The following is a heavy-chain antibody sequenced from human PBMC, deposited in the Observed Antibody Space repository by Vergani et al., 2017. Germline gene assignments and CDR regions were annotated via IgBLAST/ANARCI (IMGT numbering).Heavy chain of an antibody. CDR2: ISYDGSNK. CDR3: ASSPYDSSGRLFDY. J-gene: IGHJ4*02. Sequence: VQLLESGGGLVQPGGSLRLSCAASGFTFSSYGMHWVRQAPGKGLEWVAVISYDGSNKYYADSVKGRFTISRDNSKNTLYLQMNSLRAEDTAVYYCASSPYDSSGRLFDYWGQGTLVTVSS. V-gene: IGHV3-30*03. D-gene: IGHD3-22*01. CDR1: GFTFSSYG.